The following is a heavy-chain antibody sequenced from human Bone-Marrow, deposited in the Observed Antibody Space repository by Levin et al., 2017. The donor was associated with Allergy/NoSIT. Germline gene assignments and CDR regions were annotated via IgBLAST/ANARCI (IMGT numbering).Heavy chain of an antibody. Sequence: GGSLRLSCAASGFTFSSYAMHWVRQAPGKGLEWVAVISYDGSNKYYADSVKGRFTISRDNSKNTLYLQMNSLRAEDTAVYYCARDGIAAAKEPKVGSFYDYWGQGTLVTVSS. CDR3: ARDGIAAAKEPKVGSFYDY. D-gene: IGHD6-13*01. CDR1: GFTFSSYA. J-gene: IGHJ4*02. V-gene: IGHV3-30*04. CDR2: ISYDGSNK.